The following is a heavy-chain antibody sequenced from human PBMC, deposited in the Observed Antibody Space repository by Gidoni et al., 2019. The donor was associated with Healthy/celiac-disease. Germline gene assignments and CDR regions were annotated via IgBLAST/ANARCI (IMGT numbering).Heavy chain of an antibody. CDR1: GYPFTSYD. V-gene: IGHV1-8*01. D-gene: IGHD3-3*01. Sequence: QVQLVQSGAEVKKPGASVKVSCKASGYPFTSYDIHWVRQATGQGLEWMGWMNPNSGNTGYEQKFQGRVTMTRNTSISTAYMELSSLRSEDTAVYYCARVDRETNYDFWSGYYYYYYGMDVWGQGTTVTVSS. CDR2: MNPNSGNT. CDR3: ARVDRETNYDFWSGYYYYYYGMDV. J-gene: IGHJ6*02.